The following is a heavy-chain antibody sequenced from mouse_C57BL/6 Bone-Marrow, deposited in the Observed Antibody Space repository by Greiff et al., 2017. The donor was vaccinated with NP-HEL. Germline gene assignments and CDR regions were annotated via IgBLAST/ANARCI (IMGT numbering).Heavy chain of an antibody. D-gene: IGHD2-4*01. Sequence: QVQLQQSGPELVKPGASVKLSCKASGYTFTSYDINWVKQRPGQGLEWIGWFYPRDGSTKYNEKFKGKATLTVDTSSSKAHMGLHSLSAEDSAVSFCARGGGYYEYARFAYWGQGTLVTVSA. CDR2: FYPRDGST. CDR3: ARGGGYYEYARFAY. J-gene: IGHJ3*01. V-gene: IGHV1-85*01. CDR1: GYTFTSYD.